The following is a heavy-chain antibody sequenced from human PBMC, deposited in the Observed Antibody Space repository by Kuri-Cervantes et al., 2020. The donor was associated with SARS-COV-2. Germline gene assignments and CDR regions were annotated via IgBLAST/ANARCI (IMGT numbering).Heavy chain of an antibody. CDR3: ARNWGRYCFDY. J-gene: IGHJ4*02. V-gene: IGHV4-39*01. CDR1: GGSISSSSYY. CDR2: IYYSGST. D-gene: IGHD7-27*01. Sequence: SETLSLTCTVSGGSISSSSYYWGWIRQPPGKGLEWIGSIYYSGSTYYNPSLKSRVTISVDTSKNQFSLKLSSVTAADTAVYYCARNWGRYCFDYWGQGTLVTVSS.